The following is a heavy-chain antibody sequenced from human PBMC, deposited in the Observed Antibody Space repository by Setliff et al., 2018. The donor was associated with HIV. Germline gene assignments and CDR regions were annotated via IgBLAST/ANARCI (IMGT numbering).Heavy chain of an antibody. J-gene: IGHJ4*02. CDR3: ARGGSMTTLHD. D-gene: IGHD4-17*01. V-gene: IGHV4-59*11. CDR2: IYYRVST. CDR1: GVSIGSHY. Sequence: SETLSLTCAVSGVSIGSHYWTWIRQPPGKGLEWIGFIYYRVSTNSNPSLKSRVTMSVDTSKNHSSLKVTAVTAADTAVYYCARGGSMTTLHDWGQGTLVTVSS.